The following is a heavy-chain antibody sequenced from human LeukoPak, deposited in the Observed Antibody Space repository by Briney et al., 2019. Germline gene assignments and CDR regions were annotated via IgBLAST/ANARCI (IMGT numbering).Heavy chain of an antibody. CDR3: ARRLFFGVVTLRGSAFDI. CDR2: INHSGST. D-gene: IGHD3-3*01. Sequence: SETLSLTCAVYGGSFRGYYWSWIRQPPGKGLEWIGEINHSGSTNYNPSLKSRVTISVDTSKNQFSLKLSSVTAADTAVYYCARRLFFGVVTLRGSAFDIWGQGTMVTVSS. CDR1: GGSFRGYY. J-gene: IGHJ3*02. V-gene: IGHV4-34*01.